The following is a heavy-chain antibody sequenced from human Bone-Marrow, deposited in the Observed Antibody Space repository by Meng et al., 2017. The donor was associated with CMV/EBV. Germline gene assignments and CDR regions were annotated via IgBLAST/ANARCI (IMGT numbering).Heavy chain of an antibody. J-gene: IGHJ4*02. CDR2: INPNSGDT. V-gene: IGHV1-2*02. CDR3: ARGGDWAAVHFDD. Sequence: ASVKVSCKASGYTFTGYYFHWVRQAPGQGLEWMGWINPNSGDTNYAQKFQDRVTMARDTSIRTVYMYLSRLTSDDTAVYYCARGGDWAAVHFDDWGQGTLVTVSS. CDR1: GYTFTGYY. D-gene: IGHD3/OR15-3a*01.